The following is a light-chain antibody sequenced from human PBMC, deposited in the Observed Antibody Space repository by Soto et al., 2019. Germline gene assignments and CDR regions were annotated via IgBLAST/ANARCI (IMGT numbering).Light chain of an antibody. CDR1: QTISSC. CDR3: QQSEYIRPFS. Sequence: DIQMTQSPSSLSASVGDRVIINCRASQTISSCLNWYRQKPGKAPELLIYAVSTLQRGVPSRFSGSGSGTDFTLTISSLQPEDSATYYYQQSEYIRPFSFGGGTKVEIK. CDR2: AVS. J-gene: IGKJ4*01. V-gene: IGKV1-39*01.